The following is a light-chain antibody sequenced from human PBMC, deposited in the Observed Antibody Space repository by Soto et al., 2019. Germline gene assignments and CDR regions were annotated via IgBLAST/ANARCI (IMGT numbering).Light chain of an antibody. CDR2: DAS. V-gene: IGKV1-39*01. CDR1: QSINNF. Sequence: DIQMTQSPSSLSAYVGDRVTITCRARQSINNFLNWYLQKPGKAPKLLIYDASDLYSGVSSRFSGTGSGTHFTLTISSLQPEDFATYYCQQSYLTPRTFGQGTKVDIK. CDR3: QQSYLTPRT. J-gene: IGKJ1*01.